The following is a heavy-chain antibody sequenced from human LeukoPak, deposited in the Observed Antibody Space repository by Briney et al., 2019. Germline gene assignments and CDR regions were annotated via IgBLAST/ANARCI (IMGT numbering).Heavy chain of an antibody. Sequence: GGSLRLSCAASGFTFTSYWMTWVRQAPGKGLEWVANIKQNGSEKYYVDSVMGRFTISRDNAKNSLYLQMNSLRAEDTAVYYCARMSSSSWYVCDYWGQGTLVTVSS. J-gene: IGHJ4*02. D-gene: IGHD6-13*01. CDR3: ARMSSSSWYVCDY. V-gene: IGHV3-7*01. CDR2: IKQNGSEK. CDR1: GFTFTSYW.